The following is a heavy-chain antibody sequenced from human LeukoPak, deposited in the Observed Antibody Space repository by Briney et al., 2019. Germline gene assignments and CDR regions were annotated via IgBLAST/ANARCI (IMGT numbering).Heavy chain of an antibody. D-gene: IGHD3-22*01. CDR3: ARMNYYDNPH. CDR2: MNPNSGNT. Sequence: GASVKVSCKASGYTFTSYDINWVRQATGQGLEWMGWMNPNSGNTGYAQKLQGRVTMTRNTSISTAYMELSSLRSEDTAVYYCARMNYYDNPHWGQGTLVTVSS. V-gene: IGHV1-8*01. J-gene: IGHJ4*02. CDR1: GYTFTSYD.